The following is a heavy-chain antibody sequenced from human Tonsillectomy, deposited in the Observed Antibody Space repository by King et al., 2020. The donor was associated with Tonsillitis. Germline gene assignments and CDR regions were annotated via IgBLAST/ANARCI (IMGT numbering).Heavy chain of an antibody. Sequence: QLQESGPGLVKPSETLSLTCTVSGGSISTYYWSWIRQPPGKGLEWIGYIYYSWSTNYNPSLKSRVTISVDTSKTQFSLKLSSVTAADTAVYYCARTASSGWFKNWFDPWGQGTLVTVSS. CDR1: GGSISTYY. CDR2: IYYSWST. J-gene: IGHJ5*02. D-gene: IGHD6-19*01. V-gene: IGHV4-59*01. CDR3: ARTASSGWFKNWFDP.